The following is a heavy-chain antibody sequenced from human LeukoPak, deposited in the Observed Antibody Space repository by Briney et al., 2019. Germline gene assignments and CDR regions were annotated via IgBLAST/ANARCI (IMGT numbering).Heavy chain of an antibody. J-gene: IGHJ4*02. V-gene: IGHV3-23*01. Sequence: GGSLRLSCAASGFTFSSYSMNWVRQAPGKGLEWVSSISGSGTDTYYADSVRGRFTISRDNSKRTLYVQMVSLRAEDTAIYYCAGSSGWWAHDYWGQGTLVTVSS. CDR1: GFTFSSYS. D-gene: IGHD6-19*01. CDR2: ISGSGTDT. CDR3: AGSSGWWAHDY.